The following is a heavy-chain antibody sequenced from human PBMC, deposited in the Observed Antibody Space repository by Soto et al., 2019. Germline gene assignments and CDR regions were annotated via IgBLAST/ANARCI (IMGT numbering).Heavy chain of an antibody. Sequence: QVQLVQSGAEVKKPGSSVKVSCKASGGTFSSYTISWVRQAPGQGLEWMGRIIPILGIANYAQKFQGRVTITGDKATSTAYMERSSLRSEDTAVYYCARAGSEGRHLWFGESNPRPFDYWGQGTLVTVSS. CDR1: GGTFSSYT. V-gene: IGHV1-69*02. CDR2: IIPILGIA. D-gene: IGHD3-10*01. J-gene: IGHJ4*02. CDR3: ARAGSEGRHLWFGESNPRPFDY.